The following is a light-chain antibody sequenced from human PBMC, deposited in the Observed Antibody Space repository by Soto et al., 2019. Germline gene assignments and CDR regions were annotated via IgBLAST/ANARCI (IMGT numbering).Light chain of an antibody. CDR1: SSDVGGYNY. CDR2: EVS. J-gene: IGLJ1*01. V-gene: IGLV2-14*01. Sequence: QSALTQPASVSGSPGQSITISCTGTSSDVGGYNYVSWYQQHPGKAPNLMIYEVSNRPSGVSNRFSGSKSGHTASLTISGLESEDEAYYFCTSYTSSTTLDVFGTGTKVTVL. CDR3: TSYTSSTTLDV.